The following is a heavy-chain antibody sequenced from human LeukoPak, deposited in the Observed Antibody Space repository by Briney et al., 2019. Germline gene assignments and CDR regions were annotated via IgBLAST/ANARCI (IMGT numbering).Heavy chain of an antibody. CDR3: ARDLPSIAADGTHSLGWFDP. D-gene: IGHD6-13*01. CDR2: INRRGST. Sequence: SETLSLTCAIYGGSFSDYYWSWIRQPPGKGLEWIGEINRRGSTNYNPSLKSRVTISVDTSKNQFSLKLSSVTAADTAVYYCARDLPSIAADGTHSLGWFDPRGLGNLVTVSS. CDR1: GGSFSDYY. J-gene: IGHJ5*02. V-gene: IGHV4-34*01.